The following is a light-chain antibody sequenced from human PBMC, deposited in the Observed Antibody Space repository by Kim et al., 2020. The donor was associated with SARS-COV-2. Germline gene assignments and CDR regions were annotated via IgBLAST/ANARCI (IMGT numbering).Light chain of an antibody. V-gene: IGLV1-44*01. CDR3: AAWDDSLNGVV. J-gene: IGLJ2*01. CDR2: STN. Sequence: GQRVTIPCAGSSSNIGSNTVNWYRHLPGTAPKLLIYSTNQRPSGVPDRFSGSKSGTSASLAISGLQSEDEADYYCAAWDDSLNGVVFGGGTQLTV. CDR1: SSNIGSNT.